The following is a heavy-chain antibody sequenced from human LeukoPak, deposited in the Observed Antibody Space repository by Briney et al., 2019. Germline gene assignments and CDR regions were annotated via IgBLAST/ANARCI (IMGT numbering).Heavy chain of an antibody. CDR3: AGIIAAAGSE. CDR2: INRSGST. CDR1: GGSFSGYY. D-gene: IGHD6-13*01. Sequence: SETLSLTCAVYGGSFSGYYWSWIRQPPGKGLEWIGEINRSGSTNYNPSLKSRVTISVDTSKNRFSLKLSSVTAADTAVYYCAGIIAAAGSEWGQGTLVTVSS. J-gene: IGHJ4*02. V-gene: IGHV4-34*01.